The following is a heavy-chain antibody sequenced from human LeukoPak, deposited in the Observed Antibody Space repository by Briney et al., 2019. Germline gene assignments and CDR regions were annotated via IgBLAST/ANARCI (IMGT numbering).Heavy chain of an antibody. CDR3: ARSYYYGSGSFSPYYYYYMDV. D-gene: IGHD3-10*01. J-gene: IGHJ6*03. V-gene: IGHV4-4*07. CDR2: IYTSGST. Sequence: SETLSLTCTVSGGSLSSYYWSWIRQPAGKGLEWIGRIYTSGSTNYNPSLKSRVTMSVDTSKNQFSLKLSSVTAADTAVYYCARSYYYGSGSFSPYYYYYMDVWGKGTTVTISS. CDR1: GGSLSSYY.